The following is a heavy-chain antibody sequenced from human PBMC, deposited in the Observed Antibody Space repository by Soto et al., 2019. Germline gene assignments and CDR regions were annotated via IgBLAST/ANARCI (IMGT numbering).Heavy chain of an antibody. D-gene: IGHD2-2*01. CDR2: INPNSGGT. CDR3: ARDRLPDCSSTSGSPYGMDV. CDR1: GYTFTGYY. Sequence: GASVKVSCKASGYTFTGYYMHWVRQAPGQGLEWMGWINPNSGGTNYAQKFQGWVTMTRDTSISTDYMELSRLRSGDTAVYYCARDRLPDCSSTSGSPYGMDVWGQGTMVTVSS. V-gene: IGHV1-2*04. J-gene: IGHJ6*02.